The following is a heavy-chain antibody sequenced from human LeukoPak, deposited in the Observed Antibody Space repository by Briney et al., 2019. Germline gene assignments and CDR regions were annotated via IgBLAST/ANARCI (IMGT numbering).Heavy chain of an antibody. CDR2: VSGGGVTT. V-gene: IGHV3-23*01. J-gene: IGHJ5*02. Sequence: PGGSLRLSCAASGFTFSSYAMSWVRQAPGKGLEWVSTVSGGGVTTYYADSAKGRFTISRDNSKNTLYLQMNSLTVEDTAVYYCAKSPRSAGDNRFDPWGQGTLVTVSS. CDR3: AKSPRSAGDNRFDP. CDR1: GFTFSSYA.